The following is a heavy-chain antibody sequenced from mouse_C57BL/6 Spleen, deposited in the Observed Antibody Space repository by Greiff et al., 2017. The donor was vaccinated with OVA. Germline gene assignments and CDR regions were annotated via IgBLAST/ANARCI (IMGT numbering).Heavy chain of an antibody. D-gene: IGHD2-2*01. CDR3: ASGWLPGAMDY. Sequence: EVQLQQSGPELVKPGASVKISCKASGYTFTDYYMNWVKQSHGKSLEWIGDINPNNGGTSYNQKFKGKATLTVDKSSSTAYMELRSLTSEDSAVYYCASGWLPGAMDYWGQGTSVTVSS. CDR2: INPNNGGT. V-gene: IGHV1-26*01. J-gene: IGHJ4*01. CDR1: GYTFTDYY.